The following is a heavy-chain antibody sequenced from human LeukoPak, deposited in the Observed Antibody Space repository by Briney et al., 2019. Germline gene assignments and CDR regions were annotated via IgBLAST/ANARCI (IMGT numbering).Heavy chain of an antibody. D-gene: IGHD6-19*01. Sequence: ASVKVSCKASGYTFTGYYMHWVRQAPGQGLEWMGWINPNSGGTNYAQKFQGRVTMTRDTSISTAYTELSRLRSDDTAVYYCASLGGSSGPDANYYMDVWGKGTTVTISS. CDR2: INPNSGGT. V-gene: IGHV1-2*02. CDR1: GYTFTGYY. J-gene: IGHJ6*03. CDR3: ASLGGSSGPDANYYMDV.